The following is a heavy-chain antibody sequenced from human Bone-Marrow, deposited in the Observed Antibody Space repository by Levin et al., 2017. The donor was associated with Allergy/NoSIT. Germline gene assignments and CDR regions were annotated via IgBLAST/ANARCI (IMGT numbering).Heavy chain of an antibody. CDR2: IHSSGST. V-gene: IGHV4-61*01. J-gene: IGHJ4*02. Sequence: PGGSLRLSCTVSGGSVSSGIYYWSWIRKPPGKGLEWIGYIHSSGSTNYNPSLKSRVTISVDTSKDQFSLNLHSVTAADTAAYYCAREKGWYVDYWGQGALVTVSS. D-gene: IGHD6-19*01. CDR1: GGSVSSGIYY. CDR3: AREKGWYVDY.